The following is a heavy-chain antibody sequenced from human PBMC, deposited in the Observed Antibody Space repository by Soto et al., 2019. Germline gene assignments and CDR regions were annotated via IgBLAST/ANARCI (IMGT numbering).Heavy chain of an antibody. CDR3: ARDISRHYDSSGYYFPDAFDI. CDR1: GGTFSSYA. V-gene: IGHV1-8*02. D-gene: IGHD3-22*01. J-gene: IGHJ3*02. Sequence: ASVKVSCKASGGTFSSYAISWARQATGQGLEWMGWMNPNSGNTGYAQKFQGRVTMTRNTSISTAYMELSSLRSEDTAVYYCARDISRHYDSSGYYFPDAFDIWGQGTMVTVSS. CDR2: MNPNSGNT.